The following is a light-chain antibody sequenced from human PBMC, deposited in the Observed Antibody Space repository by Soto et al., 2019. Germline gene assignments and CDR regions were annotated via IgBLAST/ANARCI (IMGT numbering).Light chain of an antibody. Sequence: EIVLTQSPDTLSLSPGERVTLSCRASQSVTNNYLAWYQQKPGQGPRLLIHGASSRAADTPDRFSGSGSGTDFTLTISRLEPEDFAPYYCHQYGATPGTFGQGTKLDIK. V-gene: IGKV3-20*01. J-gene: IGKJ1*01. CDR3: HQYGATPGT. CDR2: GAS. CDR1: QSVTNNY.